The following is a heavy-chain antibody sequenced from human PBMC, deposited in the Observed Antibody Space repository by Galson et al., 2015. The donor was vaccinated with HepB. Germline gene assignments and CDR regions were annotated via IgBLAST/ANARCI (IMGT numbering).Heavy chain of an antibody. J-gene: IGHJ3*01. D-gene: IGHD6-25*01. Sequence: SVKVSCKASGGTFSRYTFSWVRQAPGQGLEWMGRIIPIFGIVNYAQEFQGRVTITADKSTSTAYLELSSLRSEDTAMYFCAHSGYNSGHDAFDVWGQGTMVTVSS. CDR1: GGTFSRYT. V-gene: IGHV1-69*02. CDR2: IIPIFGIV. CDR3: AHSGYNSGHDAFDV.